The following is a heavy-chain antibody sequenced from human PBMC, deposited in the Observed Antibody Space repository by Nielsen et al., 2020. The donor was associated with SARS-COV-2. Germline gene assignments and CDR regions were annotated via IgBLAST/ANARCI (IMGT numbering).Heavy chain of an antibody. Sequence: GGSLRLSCAASGFTFSSYSMNWVRQAPGKGLEWVSSISRSYTYISYADSVKGRFTISSDNPKNSLYLQMNSLRAEDTAVYYCAREDDSSGYTYGMDVWGQGTTVTISS. V-gene: IGHV3-21*01. CDR3: AREDDSSGYTYGMDV. D-gene: IGHD3-22*01. CDR2: ISRSYTYI. J-gene: IGHJ6*02. CDR1: GFTFSSYS.